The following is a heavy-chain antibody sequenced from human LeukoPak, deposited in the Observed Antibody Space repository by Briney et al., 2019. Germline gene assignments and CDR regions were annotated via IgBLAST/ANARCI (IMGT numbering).Heavy chain of an antibody. CDR1: GYTFTSYY. Sequence: ASAKVSCKASGYTFTSYYIHWVRQAPGQGLEWMGKINPSGGSTSYAQKFQGRVTMTRDTSASIVYMDLSSLRSDDTAVYYCAREDYGMDVWGQGTTVTVSS. CDR3: AREDYGMDV. J-gene: IGHJ6*02. CDR2: INPSGGST. V-gene: IGHV1-46*01.